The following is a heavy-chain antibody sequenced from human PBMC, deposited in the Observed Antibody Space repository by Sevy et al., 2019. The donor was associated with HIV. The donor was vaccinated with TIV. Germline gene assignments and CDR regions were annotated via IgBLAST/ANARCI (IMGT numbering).Heavy chain of an antibody. D-gene: IGHD3-16*02. CDR1: GFTFSSYA. Sequence: GGSLRLSCAASGFTFSSYAMYWVRQAPGKGLEWVAVISYDGSNKYYADSVKGRFTISRDNSKNTLYLQMNSLRAEDTAVYYCARGTYYDYVWGSYRLNYFDYWGQGTLVTVSS. CDR3: ARGTYYDYVWGSYRLNYFDY. J-gene: IGHJ4*02. CDR2: ISYDGSNK. V-gene: IGHV3-30*04.